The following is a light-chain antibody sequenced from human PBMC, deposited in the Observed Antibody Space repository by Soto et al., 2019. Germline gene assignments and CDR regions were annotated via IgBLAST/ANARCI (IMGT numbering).Light chain of an antibody. V-gene: IGKV3-11*01. J-gene: IGKJ4*01. CDR1: QSVSSF. Sequence: EIVLTQSPATLSLSPGERATRSCRASQSVSSFLAWYQQKPGQAPRLLIDDVSNRASGIPARFSGSGSGTDFTLTISSLESEDFSVYYCQQRSKWPLSFGGGTKVEIK. CDR3: QQRSKWPLS. CDR2: DVS.